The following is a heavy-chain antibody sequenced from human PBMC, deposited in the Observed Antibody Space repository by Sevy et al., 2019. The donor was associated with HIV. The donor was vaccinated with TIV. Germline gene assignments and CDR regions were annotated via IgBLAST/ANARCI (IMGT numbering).Heavy chain of an antibody. CDR2: ISRSGGAT. D-gene: IGHD6-6*01. Sequence: GGSLRLSCAASGFTFGSYDVSWVRQAPGKGLEWVSAISRSGGATYYSDSVKGRFTISRDNSKNTLYLQMNSLRAEDTAVYYCAKHISSGYYYYYYTDVWGKGTTVTVSS. CDR3: AKHISSGYYYYYYTDV. CDR1: GFTFGSYD. V-gene: IGHV3-23*01. J-gene: IGHJ6*03.